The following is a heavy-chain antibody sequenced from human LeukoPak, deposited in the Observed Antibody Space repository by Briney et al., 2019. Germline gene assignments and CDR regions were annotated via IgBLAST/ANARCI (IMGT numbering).Heavy chain of an antibody. V-gene: IGHV3-33*05. Sequence: GGSLRLSCVASGFNFNNYDLHWVRQAPGKGLEWVAVISYDGSNKYYADSVKGRFTISRDNSKNTLYLQLDSLRAEDTAVYYCAKNHERGRYDSFDMWAQGSWVTVSS. J-gene: IGHJ3*02. CDR2: ISYDGSNK. D-gene: IGHD3-16*02. CDR3: AKNHERGRYDSFDM. CDR1: GFNFNNYD.